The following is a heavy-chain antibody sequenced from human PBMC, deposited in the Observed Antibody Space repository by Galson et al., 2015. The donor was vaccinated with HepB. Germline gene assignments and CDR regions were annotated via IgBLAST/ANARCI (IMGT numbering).Heavy chain of an antibody. D-gene: IGHD4-17*01. CDR1: GVPHSTSGMC. J-gene: IGHJ3*02. Sequence: PALVKPTQTLTLTCTFSGVPHSTSGMCVSWVRHPPGKALEWLARGDWDDDKYYTTSLHTRLTIPKDPTKNQVVLTITNMDPVDTTTYYCARTPTVTDAFDNWGQGTMVTVSS. V-gene: IGHV2-70*11. CDR3: ARTPTVTDAFDN. CDR2: GDWDDDK.